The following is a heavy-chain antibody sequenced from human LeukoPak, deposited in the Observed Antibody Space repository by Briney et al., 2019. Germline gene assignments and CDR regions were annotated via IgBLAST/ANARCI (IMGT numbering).Heavy chain of an antibody. Sequence: PGGSLRLSCAASGFTFSSYEMNWVRQAPGKGLEWVSYISSSGSTIYYADSVKGRFTISRDNAKNSLYLRMNSLRAEDTAVYYCAREYFDQGGYYYYGMDVWGQGTTVTVSS. CDR1: GFTFSSYE. D-gene: IGHD3-9*01. CDR2: ISSSGSTI. J-gene: IGHJ6*02. CDR3: AREYFDQGGYYYYGMDV. V-gene: IGHV3-48*03.